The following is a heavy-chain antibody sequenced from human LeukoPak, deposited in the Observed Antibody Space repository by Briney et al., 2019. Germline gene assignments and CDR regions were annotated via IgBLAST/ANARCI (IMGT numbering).Heavy chain of an antibody. CDR3: ARGQWELLAGYYFDY. CDR1: GGSISSYY. J-gene: IGHJ4*02. V-gene: IGHV4-59*01. CDR2: IYYSGST. Sequence: SETLPLTCTVSGGSISSYYWSWIRQPPGKGLEWIGYIYYSGSTNYNPSLKSRVTISVDTSKNQFSLKLSSVTAADTAVYYCARGQWELLAGYYFDYWGQGTLVTVSS. D-gene: IGHD1-26*01.